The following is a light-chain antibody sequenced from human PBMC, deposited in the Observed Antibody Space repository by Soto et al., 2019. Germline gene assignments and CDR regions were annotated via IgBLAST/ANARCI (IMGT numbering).Light chain of an antibody. J-gene: IGKJ5*01. V-gene: IGKV1-13*02. Sequence: AIQLTQSPSSLSASVGDRVTITCRASQDIRGALAWYQQKPGKAPKLLIYEVSSLESGVPSRFSGSGSGTDFTFTISSLQPEDFATYYCQQFNVYPITFGQGTRLEIK. CDR2: EVS. CDR3: QQFNVYPIT. CDR1: QDIRGA.